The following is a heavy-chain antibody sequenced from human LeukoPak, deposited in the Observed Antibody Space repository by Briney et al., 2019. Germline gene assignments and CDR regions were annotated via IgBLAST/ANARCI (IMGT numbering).Heavy chain of an antibody. V-gene: IGHV3-7*01. J-gene: IGHJ3*01. CDR3: AREYYYDSSASGSN. CDR2: IKQDGSEK. D-gene: IGHD3-22*01. Sequence: PGGSLRLSCAASGFTFSSYWMSWVRQAPGTGLEWVANIKQDGSEKYYVDSVKGRFTISRDNAKNSLYLQMNSLRAEDTAVYYCAREYYYDSSASGSNWGQGTMVTVSS. CDR1: GFTFSSYW.